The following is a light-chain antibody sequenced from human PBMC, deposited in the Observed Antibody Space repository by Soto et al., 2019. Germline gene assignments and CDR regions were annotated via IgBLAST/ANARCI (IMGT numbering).Light chain of an antibody. Sequence: IGLPLSDTTLSFSAGERSTLSCGSTQSFSSYLACYHQKPAHAPRLLLYDASNRATAIPPSFSGSGSGTDFTLPISSLEPEDFAVYYCQQRSNRPRGAFGGGTKVDI. CDR1: QSFSSY. J-gene: IGKJ4*01. V-gene: IGKV3-11*01. CDR3: QQRSNRPRGA. CDR2: DAS.